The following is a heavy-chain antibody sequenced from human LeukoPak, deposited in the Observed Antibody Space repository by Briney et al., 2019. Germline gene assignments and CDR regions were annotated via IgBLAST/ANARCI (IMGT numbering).Heavy chain of an antibody. V-gene: IGHV3-33*01. J-gene: IGHJ4*02. CDR3: ARDPTGMGYGSGYVY. Sequence: GRSLRLSCAASGFTFSSYGMHWVRQAPGKGLEWVAVIWYDGGNKHYADSVKGRFTISRDNSKNTLYLQMNSLRAEDTAVYYCARDPTGMGYGSGYVYWGRGTLVTVSS. CDR1: GFTFSSYG. D-gene: IGHD6-19*01. CDR2: IWYDGGNK.